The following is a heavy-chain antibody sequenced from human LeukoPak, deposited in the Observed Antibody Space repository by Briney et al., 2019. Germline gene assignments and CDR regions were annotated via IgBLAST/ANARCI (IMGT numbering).Heavy chain of an antibody. CDR3: ARVLDESRGFWSGYAKTTCGMDV. CDR2: MNPNSGNT. V-gene: IGHV1-8*01. CDR1: GYTFTSYD. D-gene: IGHD3-3*01. Sequence: GASVKVSCKASGYTFTSYDINWVRQATGQGLEWMGWMNPNSGNTGYAQKFQGRVTMTRNTSISTAYMELSSLRSEDTAVYYCARVLDESRGFWSGYAKTTCGMDVWGQGTTVTVSS. J-gene: IGHJ6*02.